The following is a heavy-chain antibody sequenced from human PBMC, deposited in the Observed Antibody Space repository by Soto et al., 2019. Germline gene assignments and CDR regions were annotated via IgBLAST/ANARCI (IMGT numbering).Heavy chain of an antibody. J-gene: IGHJ4*02. CDR1: GFTFSSYA. CDR3: AKAHHGYDFWSGYYPDY. Sequence: PGGSLRLSCAASGFTFSSYAMSWVRQAPGKGLEWVSAISGSGGSTYCADSVKGRFTISRDNSKNTLYLQMNSLRAEDTAVYYCAKAHHGYDFWSGYYPDYWGQGTLVTVSS. D-gene: IGHD3-3*01. V-gene: IGHV3-23*01. CDR2: ISGSGGST.